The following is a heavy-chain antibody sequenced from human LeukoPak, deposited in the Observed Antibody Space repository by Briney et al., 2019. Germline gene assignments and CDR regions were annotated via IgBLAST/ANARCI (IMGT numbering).Heavy chain of an antibody. V-gene: IGHV3-7*01. CDR2: IKQDGSDK. Sequence: GGSLRPSCAAPGFTFSSYCMCWVRQAPGKGLEWVAIIKQDGSDKNYGDSVEGRFIIPRNNAKNSLYLQMTRPRADDTAVYYCLTSTRSHRFDYWGQGTLVTVSS. CDR3: LTSTRSHRFDY. J-gene: IGHJ4*02. CDR1: GFTFSSYC. D-gene: IGHD2-15*01.